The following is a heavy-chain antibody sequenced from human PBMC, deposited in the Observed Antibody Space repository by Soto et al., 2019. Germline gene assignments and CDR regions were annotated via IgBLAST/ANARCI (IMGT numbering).Heavy chain of an antibody. CDR3: ARHRFYYDILTGYLRY. CDR1: GGSISSSSYY. J-gene: IGHJ4*02. V-gene: IGHV4-39*01. CDR2: IYYSGST. D-gene: IGHD3-9*01. Sequence: PSETLSLTCTVSGGSISSSSYYWGWIRQPPGKGLEWIGSIYYSGSTYYNPSLKSRVTISVDTSKNQFSLKLSSVTAADTAVYYCARHRFYYDILTGYLRYWGQGTLVTVSS.